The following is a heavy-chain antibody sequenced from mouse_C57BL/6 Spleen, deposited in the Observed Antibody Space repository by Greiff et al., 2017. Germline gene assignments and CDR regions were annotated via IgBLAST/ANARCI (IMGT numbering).Heavy chain of an antibody. J-gene: IGHJ2*01. CDR1: GYTFTSYW. D-gene: IGHD2-1*01. CDR3: ARNGNYGLSDY. CDR2: IYPSDSET. Sequence: QVQLKQPGAELVRPGSSVKLSCKASGYTFTSYWMDWVKQRPGQGLEWIGNIYPSDSETHYNQKFKDKATLTVDKSSSTAYMQLSSLTSEDSAVYYCARNGNYGLSDYWGQGTTLTVSS. V-gene: IGHV1-61*01.